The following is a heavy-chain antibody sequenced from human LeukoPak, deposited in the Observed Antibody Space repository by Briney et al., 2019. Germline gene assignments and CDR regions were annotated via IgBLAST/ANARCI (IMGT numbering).Heavy chain of an antibody. Sequence: QSGGSLRLSCAASGFTFSGSSIHWVRQAPGKGLEWVAFIRYDGSNKYYADSVKGRFTISRDNSKNTLYLQMNSLRAEDTAVYYCAKDVNYGSGGYYHWFDPWGQGTLVTVSS. V-gene: IGHV3-30*02. CDR3: AKDVNYGSGGYYHWFDP. CDR2: IRYDGSNK. D-gene: IGHD3-10*01. J-gene: IGHJ5*02. CDR1: GFTFSGSS.